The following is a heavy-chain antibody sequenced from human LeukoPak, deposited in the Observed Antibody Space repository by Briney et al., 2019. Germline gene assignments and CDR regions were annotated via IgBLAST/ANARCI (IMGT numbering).Heavy chain of an antibody. J-gene: IGHJ6*02. CDR2: ISYDGSNK. V-gene: IGHV3-30*04. Sequence: GGSLRLSCATSGFTFSRYAMHWVRQAPGKGLEWVAVISYDGSNKNYADSVKGRFTISRDNSKNTMYLQMNSLRAEDTAVYNCARDTAKPDSYYYYYGMDVWGQGTTVTVSS. D-gene: IGHD1-14*01. CDR3: ARDTAKPDSYYYYYGMDV. CDR1: GFTFSRYA.